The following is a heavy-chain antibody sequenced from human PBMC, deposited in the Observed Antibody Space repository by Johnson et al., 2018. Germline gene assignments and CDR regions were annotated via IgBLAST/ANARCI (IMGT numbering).Heavy chain of an antibody. Sequence: VQLVQSGGGLVKPGGSLRLSCAGSGFTFSSYTINWVRQAPGKGLEWVSSISSSSSFIYYADSIKGRFTISRENAKNSLFLQMNNLSAEDTAVYYCARDRAIPAAYDYYGLDVWRQGTTVVVAS. CDR2: ISSSSSFI. CDR1: GFTFSSYT. V-gene: IGHV3-21*01. CDR3: ARDRAIPAAYDYYGLDV. J-gene: IGHJ6*02. D-gene: IGHD1-14*01.